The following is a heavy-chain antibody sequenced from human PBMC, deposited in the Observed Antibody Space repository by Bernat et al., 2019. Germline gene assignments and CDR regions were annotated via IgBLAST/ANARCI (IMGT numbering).Heavy chain of an antibody. CDR2: INPSGGST. D-gene: IGHD4-17*01. J-gene: IGHJ6*03. CDR1: GYTFTSYY. V-gene: IGHV1-46*01. CDR3: ASDYGEGYMDV. Sequence: QVQLVQSGAEVKKPGASVKVSCKASGYTFTSYYMHWVRQAPGQGLEWMGIINPSGGSTSYAQKFQGRVTMTRDTSTSTVYMGLSSLRSEDTAVYYCASDYGEGYMDVWGKGTTVTVSS.